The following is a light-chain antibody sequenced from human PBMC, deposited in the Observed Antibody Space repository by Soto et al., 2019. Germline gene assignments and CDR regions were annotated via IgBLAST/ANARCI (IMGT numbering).Light chain of an antibody. CDR3: QEYGSETWT. Sequence: EIVLTQSQGTLPLSPGERATLSCRASLSVASNYLAWYQQKPGEAPRLLIYAASGRATGIPDRFSGSGSGTDFTLTISSLEPEDFAVYYCQEYGSETWTFGQGTKVEIK. V-gene: IGKV3-20*01. J-gene: IGKJ1*01. CDR2: AAS. CDR1: LSVASNY.